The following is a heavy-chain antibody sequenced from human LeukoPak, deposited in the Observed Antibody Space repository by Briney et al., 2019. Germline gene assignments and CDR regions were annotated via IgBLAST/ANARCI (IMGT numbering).Heavy chain of an antibody. Sequence: GGSLRLSCAASAFTFSNYAMNWVRQAPGKGLEWVSVISGSGDGTYYADSVKGRFTISRDNSKNMLYLQMKSLRAEDTAVYYCAKAGEQQWLRMHFDNWGQGTLVTVSS. V-gene: IGHV3-23*01. CDR3: AKAGEQQWLRMHFDN. J-gene: IGHJ4*02. CDR1: AFTFSNYA. CDR2: ISGSGDGT. D-gene: IGHD5-18*01.